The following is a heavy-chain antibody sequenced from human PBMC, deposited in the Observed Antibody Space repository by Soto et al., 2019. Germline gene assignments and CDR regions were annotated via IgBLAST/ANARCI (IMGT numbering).Heavy chain of an antibody. CDR1: GYSFTSYW. J-gene: IGHJ4*02. V-gene: IGHV5-51*01. CDR2: IYPGDSDT. CDR3: ARHPGSSWLEGTYFDY. Sequence: ESLKISCKGSGYSFTSYWIGWVRQMPGKGLEWMGIIYPGDSDTRYSPSFQGQVTISADKSISTAYLQWSSLKASDTAMYYCARHPGSSWLEGTYFDYWGQGTLVPVSS. D-gene: IGHD6-13*01.